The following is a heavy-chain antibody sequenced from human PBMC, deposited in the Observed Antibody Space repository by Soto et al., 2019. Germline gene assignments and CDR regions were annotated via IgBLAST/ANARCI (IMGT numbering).Heavy chain of an antibody. CDR3: ARHSDISGHFSAFDI. J-gene: IGHJ3*02. CDR2: ISASGATT. V-gene: IGHV3-23*01. D-gene: IGHD3-22*01. CDR1: GFTFSSYA. Sequence: EVQLLESGGGLVQPGGSLRLSCAASGFTFSSYAVSWVRQAPGKGLEWVSAISASGATTYYADSVKGRFTFSRDNSQNTLYLQLNSLRAEDTAVYFCARHSDISGHFSAFDIWGQGTMATVSS.